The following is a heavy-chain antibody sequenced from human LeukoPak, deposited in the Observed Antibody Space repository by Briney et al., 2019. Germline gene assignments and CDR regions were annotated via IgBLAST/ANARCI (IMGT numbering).Heavy chain of an antibody. D-gene: IGHD5-18*01. CDR2: IIPIFGTA. J-gene: IGHJ3*02. Sequence: SVKVSCKASGGTFSSYAISWVRQAPGQELEWMGGIIPIFGTANYAQKFQGRVTITADESTSTAYMELSSLRSEDTAVYYCARALSRWIQLWSDAFDIWGQGTMVTVSS. V-gene: IGHV1-69*01. CDR1: GGTFSSYA. CDR3: ARALSRWIQLWSDAFDI.